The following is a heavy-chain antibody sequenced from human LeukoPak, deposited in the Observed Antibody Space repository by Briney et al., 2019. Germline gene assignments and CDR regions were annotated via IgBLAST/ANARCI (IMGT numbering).Heavy chain of an antibody. D-gene: IGHD7-27*01. Sequence: PGRSLRLSCAASGFTFSDYWMHWVRQAPGKGLVWVSRINSDESSTTYADSVKGRFTISRDNAKNTLYLQVNSLRPEDTAVYYCARCFWGSSYYGMDVWGKGTTVTVSS. V-gene: IGHV3-74*01. CDR2: INSDESST. J-gene: IGHJ6*04. CDR3: ARCFWGSSYYGMDV. CDR1: GFTFSDYW.